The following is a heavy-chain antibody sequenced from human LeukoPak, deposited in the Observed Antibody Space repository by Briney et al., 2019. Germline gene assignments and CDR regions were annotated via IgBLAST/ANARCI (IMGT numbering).Heavy chain of an antibody. CDR1: GFTFSSYA. V-gene: IGHV3-20*04. CDR2: INWNGGRT. D-gene: IGHD5-12*01. J-gene: IGHJ4*02. CDR3: AGAYSAYDPFDY. Sequence: GGSLRLSCAASGFTFSSYAMSWVRQAPGKGLERVSGINWNGGRTGYADSVKGRFTISRDNAKNTVHLQMNSLRVEDTAIYFCAGAYSAYDPFDYWGQGILVTVSS.